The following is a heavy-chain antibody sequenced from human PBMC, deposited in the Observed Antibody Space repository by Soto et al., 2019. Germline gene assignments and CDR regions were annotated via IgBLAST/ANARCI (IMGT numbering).Heavy chain of an antibody. Sequence: GGSLRLSCAASGFTFSSYGMHWVRQAPGKGLEWVAVISYDGSNKYYADSVKGRFTISRDNSKNTLYLQMNSLRAEDTAVYYCAKGESYGIQLWFSSRRDSIDYWGQGTLVTVSS. CDR1: GFTFSSYG. CDR2: ISYDGSNK. CDR3: AKGESYGIQLWFSSRRDSIDY. J-gene: IGHJ4*02. V-gene: IGHV3-30*18. D-gene: IGHD5-18*01.